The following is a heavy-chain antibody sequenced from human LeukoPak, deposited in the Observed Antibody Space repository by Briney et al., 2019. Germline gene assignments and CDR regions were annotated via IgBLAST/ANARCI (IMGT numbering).Heavy chain of an antibody. CDR1: GGSISSYY. D-gene: IGHD3-9*01. Sequence: SETLSLTCTVSGGSISSYYWSWIRQPPGKGLEWIGYIYYSGSTNYNPSLKSRVTISEDTSKNQFSLKLSSVTAADTAVYYCARAEYDILTGYYQDYWGQGTLVTVSS. V-gene: IGHV4-59*01. CDR2: IYYSGST. CDR3: ARAEYDILTGYYQDY. J-gene: IGHJ4*02.